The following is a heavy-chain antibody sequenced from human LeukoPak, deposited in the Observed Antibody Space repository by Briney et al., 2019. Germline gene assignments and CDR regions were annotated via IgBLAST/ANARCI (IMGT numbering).Heavy chain of an antibody. J-gene: IGHJ4*02. CDR3: ARGPYDSLYYFDY. CDR1: GFTVSSNY. CDR2: IYSGGST. Sequence: GGSLRLSCAASGFTVSSNYMSWVRQAPGKGLEWVSVIYSGGSTDYADSVKGQFTISRDNSKNTLYLQMNSLRAEDTAVYYCARGPYDSLYYFDYWGQGTLVSVSS. D-gene: IGHD5-12*01. V-gene: IGHV3-53*01.